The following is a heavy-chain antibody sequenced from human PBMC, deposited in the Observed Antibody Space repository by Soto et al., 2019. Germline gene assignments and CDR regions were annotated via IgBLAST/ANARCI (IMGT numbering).Heavy chain of an antibody. CDR3: ARELRFGEDYYGMDV. CDR1: GGSISSGGYY. J-gene: IGHJ6*02. Sequence: QVQLQESGPGLVKPSQTLSLTCTVSGGSISSGGYYWSWIRQHPGKGLEWIGYIYYSGSTYYTPSLQSRVTIAVDTSKNQFSLKLSSVTAAATAVYYCARELRFGEDYYGMDVWGQGTTVTVSS. D-gene: IGHD3-10*01. CDR2: IYYSGST. V-gene: IGHV4-31*03.